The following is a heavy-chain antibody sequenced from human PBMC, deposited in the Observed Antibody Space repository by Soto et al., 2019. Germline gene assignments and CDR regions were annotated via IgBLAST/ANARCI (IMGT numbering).Heavy chain of an antibody. CDR2: IYHSGNT. Sequence: QVQLQEAGPGLVKPSGTLSLTCAVSGGSISSSNWWSWVRPPPGKGLEWIGEIYHSGNTNYNPSPKSRVTMAMDKTRNQFSLKLSSVTAADTALYYCARRWGEGRVDYWGQGTLVTVSS. D-gene: IGHD3-10*01. V-gene: IGHV4-4*02. CDR3: ARRWGEGRVDY. CDR1: GGSISSSNW. J-gene: IGHJ4*02.